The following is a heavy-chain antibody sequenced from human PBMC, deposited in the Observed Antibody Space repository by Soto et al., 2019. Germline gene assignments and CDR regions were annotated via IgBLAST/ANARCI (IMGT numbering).Heavy chain of an antibody. Sequence: SVKVSCKASGGTFSSYAISWVRQAPGQGLEWMGGIIPIFGTANYAQKFQGRVTITADKSTSTAYMELGSLRSEDTAVYYCARKRYCSSTSCSAANDYYFDYWGQGTLVTVSS. CDR1: GGTFSSYA. V-gene: IGHV1-69*06. CDR3: ARKRYCSSTSCSAANDYYFDY. D-gene: IGHD2-2*01. CDR2: IIPIFGTA. J-gene: IGHJ4*02.